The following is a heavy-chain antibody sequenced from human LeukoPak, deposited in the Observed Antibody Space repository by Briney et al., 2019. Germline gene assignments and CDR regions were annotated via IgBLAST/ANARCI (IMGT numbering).Heavy chain of an antibody. D-gene: IGHD2-2*01. CDR3: ARETVVVPAAIQAYYYYGMDV. CDR1: GYTFSSYA. J-gene: IGHJ6*02. Sequence: SVKVSCKASGYTFSSYAIRWVRQAPGQGLEWMGRIIPILGIENYAQKFQGRVTITADKSTSTAYMELSSPRSEDTAVHYCARETVVVPAAIQAYYYYGMDVWGQGTTVTVSS. CDR2: IIPILGIE. V-gene: IGHV1-69*04.